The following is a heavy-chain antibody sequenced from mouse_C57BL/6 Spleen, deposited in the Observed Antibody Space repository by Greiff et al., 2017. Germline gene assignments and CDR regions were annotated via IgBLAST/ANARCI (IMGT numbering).Heavy chain of an antibody. CDR2: ISSGGDYI. D-gene: IGHD2-5*01. Sequence: EVKLVESGEGLVKPGGSLKLSCAASGFTFSSYAMSWVRQTPEKRLEWVAYISSGGDYIYYADTVKGRFTISRDNARNTLYLQMSSLKSEDTAMYYCTREDYSTSWFAYWGQGTLVTVSA. V-gene: IGHV5-9-1*02. CDR3: TREDYSTSWFAY. J-gene: IGHJ3*01. CDR1: GFTFSSYA.